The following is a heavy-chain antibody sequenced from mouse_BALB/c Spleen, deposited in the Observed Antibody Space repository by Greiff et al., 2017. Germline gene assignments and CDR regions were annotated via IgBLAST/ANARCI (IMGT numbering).Heavy chain of an antibody. CDR2: ILPGSGST. D-gene: IGHD2-3*01. V-gene: IGHV1-9*01. CDR1: GYTFSSYW. Sequence: QVQLKQSGAELMKPGASVKISCKATGYTFSSYWIEWVKQRPGHGLEWIGEILPGSGSTNYNEKFKGKATFTADTSSNTAYMQLSSLTSEDSAVYYCARDGYYESYAMDYWGQGTSVTVSS. CDR3: ARDGYYESYAMDY. J-gene: IGHJ4*01.